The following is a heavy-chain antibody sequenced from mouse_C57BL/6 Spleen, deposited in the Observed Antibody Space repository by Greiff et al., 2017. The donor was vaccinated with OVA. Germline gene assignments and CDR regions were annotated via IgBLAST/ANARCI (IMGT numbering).Heavy chain of an antibody. CDR2: IWSDGST. J-gene: IGHJ4*01. V-gene: IGHV2-6*03. D-gene: IGHD2-4*01. CDR1: GFSLTSYG. Sequence: VQLKESGPGLVAPSQSLSITCTVSGFSLTSYGVHWVRQPPGKGLEWLVVIWSDGSTTYNSALKSRLSISKDNSKSQVFLKMNSLQTDDTAMYYCARLYDYDEGYYAMDYWGQGTSVTVSS. CDR3: ARLYDYDEGYYAMDY.